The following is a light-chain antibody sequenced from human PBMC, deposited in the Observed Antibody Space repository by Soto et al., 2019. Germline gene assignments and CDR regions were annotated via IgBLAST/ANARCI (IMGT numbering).Light chain of an antibody. V-gene: IGKV3-15*01. J-gene: IGKJ2*01. CDR2: GAS. CDR1: QNLIRN. CDR3: QQYDNWPHT. Sequence: EMVMTQSPATLSVSPGERATLSCRASQNLIRNLAWYRQQPGQAPRLLIYGASTRATGIPARFSGSGSGTDFTLTISSRQSEDFAVYYCQQYDNWPHTFGQGTKLEIK.